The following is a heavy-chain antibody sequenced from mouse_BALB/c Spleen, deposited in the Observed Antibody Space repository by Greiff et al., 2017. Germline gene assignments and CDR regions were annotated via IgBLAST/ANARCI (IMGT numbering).Heavy chain of an antibody. CDR3: ARSGLYYDYDVGDY. CDR1: GYAFTNYL. J-gene: IGHJ2*01. V-gene: IGHV1-54*01. CDR2: INPGSGGT. Sequence: QVQLQQSGAELVRPGTSVKVSCKASGYAFTNYLIEWVKQRPGQGLEWIGVINPGSGGTNYNEKFKGKATLTADKSSSTAYMQLSSLTSDDSAVYFCARSGLYYDYDVGDYWGQGTTLTVSS. D-gene: IGHD2-4*01.